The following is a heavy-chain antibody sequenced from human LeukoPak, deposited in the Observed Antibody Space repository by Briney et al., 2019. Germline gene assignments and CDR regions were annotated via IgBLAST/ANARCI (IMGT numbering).Heavy chain of an antibody. V-gene: IGHV3-7*01. D-gene: IGHD3-22*01. CDR2: IKQDGSEK. CDR1: GFTFSSYW. CDR3: AREQPFFYDSSSYYYAY. Sequence: PGGSLRLSCAASGFTFSSYWMSWVRQAPGKGLEWVANIKQDGSEKYYVDSVKGRFTISRDNAKNSLYLQMNSLRAEDTAVYYCAREQPFFYDSSSYYYAYWGQGTLVTVSS. J-gene: IGHJ4*02.